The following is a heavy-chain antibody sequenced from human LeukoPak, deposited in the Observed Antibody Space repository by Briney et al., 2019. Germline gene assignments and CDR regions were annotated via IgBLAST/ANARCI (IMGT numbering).Heavy chain of an antibody. J-gene: IGHJ3*02. CDR3: ARDGSGNWNYVSAFDI. Sequence: ASVKVSCKVSGYTLTELSMHWVRQAPGKGLEWMGGFDPEDGETIYAQKFQGRVTITADESTSTAYMELSSLRSEDTAVYYCARDGSGNWNYVSAFDIWGQGTMVTVSS. CDR1: GYTLTELS. V-gene: IGHV1-24*01. CDR2: FDPEDGET. D-gene: IGHD1-7*01.